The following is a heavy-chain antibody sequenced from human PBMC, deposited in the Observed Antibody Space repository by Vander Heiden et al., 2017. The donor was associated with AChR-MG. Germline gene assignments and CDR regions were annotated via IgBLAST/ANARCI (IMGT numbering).Heavy chain of an antibody. CDR3: ANRFTGDWFDP. V-gene: IGHV3-30*18. CDR1: GFTFSSYG. D-gene: IGHD3-10*01. Sequence: QVQLVESGGGVVQPGRSLRLSCAASGFTFSSYGMHWVRQAPGKGLEWVAVISYDGSKKYEADSVKGRFTISRDNSKNTLYLQMNRMRAEDTAVYYCANRFTGDWFDPWGQGTLVTVSS. CDR2: ISYDGSKK. J-gene: IGHJ5*02.